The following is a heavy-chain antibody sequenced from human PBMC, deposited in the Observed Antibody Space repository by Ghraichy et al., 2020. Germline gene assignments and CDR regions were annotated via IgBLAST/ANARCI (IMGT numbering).Heavy chain of an antibody. V-gene: IGHV3-21*01. CDR3: SRGGGAGNSVLYHMDV. CDR1: GLMFSPNT. CDR2: ISSSTRNI. Sequence: GGSLRLSCVASGLMFSPNTMNWVRQAPGKGLEWVSSISSSTRNIYYAESVKGRFTISRDNAQNPLYLQMNSLRAEDTAVYYCSRGGGAGNSVLYHMDVWGLGTTVTVSS. D-gene: IGHD4-23*01. J-gene: IGHJ6*02.